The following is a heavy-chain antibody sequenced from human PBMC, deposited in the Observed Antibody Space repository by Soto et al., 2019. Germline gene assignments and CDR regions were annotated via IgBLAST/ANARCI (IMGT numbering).Heavy chain of an antibody. V-gene: IGHV6-1*01. J-gene: IGHJ5*02. CDR1: GDSVSSNSAA. CDR2: TYYRSKWYN. D-gene: IGHD6-19*01. CDR3: ARDQWLVRDQINWFDP. Sequence: SQTLSLTCAISGDSVSSNSAAWNWIRQSPSRGLEWLGRTYYRSKWYNDYAVSVKSRITINPDTSKNQFSLQLNSVTPEDTAVYYCARDQWLVRDQINWFDPWGQGTLVTVSS.